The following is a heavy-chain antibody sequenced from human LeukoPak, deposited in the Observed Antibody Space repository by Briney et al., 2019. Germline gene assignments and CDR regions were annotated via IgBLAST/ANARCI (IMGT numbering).Heavy chain of an antibody. CDR3: AGEVMDDPYYFDY. CDR1: GGSISSYY. D-gene: IGHD2-21*01. V-gene: IGHV4-59*01. CDR2: IYYSGST. Sequence: SETLSLTCTVSGGSISSYYWSWIRQPPGKGLEWIGYIYYSGSTNYNPSLKSRVTISVDTSKNQFSLKLSSVTAADTAVYYCAGEVMDDPYYFDYWGQGTLVTVSS. J-gene: IGHJ4*02.